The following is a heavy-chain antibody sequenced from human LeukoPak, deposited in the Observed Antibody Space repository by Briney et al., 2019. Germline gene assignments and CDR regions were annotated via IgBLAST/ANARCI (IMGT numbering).Heavy chain of an antibody. CDR1: GGTFSSYA. V-gene: IGHV1-69*04. D-gene: IGHD6-6*01. J-gene: IGHJ4*02. CDR2: IIPILGIA. Sequence: SVKVSCKASGGTFSSYAISWVRQAPGQGLEWMGRIIPILGIANYAQKFRGRVTITADKSTSTAYMELSSLRSEDTAVYYCARLPREYSRPREEYWGQGTLVTVSS. CDR3: ARLPREYSRPREEY.